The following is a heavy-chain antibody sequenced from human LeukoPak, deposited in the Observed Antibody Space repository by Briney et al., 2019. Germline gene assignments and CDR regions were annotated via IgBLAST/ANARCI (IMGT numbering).Heavy chain of an antibody. CDR2: IYSGGST. CDR3: AKASGYPTYYFDY. D-gene: IGHD3-22*01. Sequence: GGSLRLSCAASGFTVSSNYMSWVRQAPGKGLEWVSVIYSGGSTYCADSVKGRFTISRDNSKNTLYLQMNSLRAEDTAVYYCAKASGYPTYYFDYWGQGTLVTVSS. V-gene: IGHV3-53*01. CDR1: GFTVSSNY. J-gene: IGHJ4*02.